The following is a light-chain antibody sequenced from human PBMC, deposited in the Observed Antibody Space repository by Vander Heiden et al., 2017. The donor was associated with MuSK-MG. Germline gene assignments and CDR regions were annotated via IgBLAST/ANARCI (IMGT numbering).Light chain of an antibody. Sequence: SYVLTQLPSVSVAPGQTARITSGGNNIGSTSVHWYHQKPGPTPVLVVYDDSERPAGIPERFSGSNSGNTATLTITRFEAVEEADYYCQVWDRSSDHVVFGGGTKLTVL. CDR3: QVWDRSSDHVV. V-gene: IGLV3-21*02. CDR1: NIGSTS. CDR2: DDS. J-gene: IGLJ2*01.